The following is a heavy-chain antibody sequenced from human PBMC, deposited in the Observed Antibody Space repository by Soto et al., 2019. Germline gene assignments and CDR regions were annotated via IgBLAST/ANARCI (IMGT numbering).Heavy chain of an antibody. CDR3: AHRPPLAYYFDY. CDR1: GFSLSASGVG. CDR2: IYWDDDK. J-gene: IGHJ4*02. Sequence: QITLKESGPPLVKPTQTLTLTCTFSGFSLSASGVGVAWFRQPPGQALEWLALIYWDDDKRYNPSLKSRLTIARDTSTDHVVLTLTDMDPVDSATYYCAHRPPLAYYFDYWGQGILVTVSS. V-gene: IGHV2-5*02.